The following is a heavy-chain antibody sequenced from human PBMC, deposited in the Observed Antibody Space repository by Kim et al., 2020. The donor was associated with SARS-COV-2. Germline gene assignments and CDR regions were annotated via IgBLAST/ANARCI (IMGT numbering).Heavy chain of an antibody. J-gene: IGHJ5*02. D-gene: IGHD3-10*01. V-gene: IGHV4-30-4*01. CDR3: ARDRREWFGELFDP. Sequence: PGKGLGWIWYIHYSGSTYYNPSLKSPVTISVDTSKNQFSLKLSSVTAADTAVYYCARDRREWFGELFDPWGQGTLVTVSS. CDR2: IHYSGST.